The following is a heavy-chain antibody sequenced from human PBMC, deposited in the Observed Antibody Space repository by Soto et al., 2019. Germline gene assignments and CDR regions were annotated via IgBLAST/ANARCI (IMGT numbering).Heavy chain of an antibody. J-gene: IGHJ4*02. CDR3: AKVPRVGSNSWYAEGY. CDR2: ISYDGSNK. Sequence: QVQLVESGGGVVQPGRSLRLSCAASGFTFSSYGMHWVRQAPGKGLDWVAVISYDGSNKYYADSVKGRFTISRDNSKNSLYLQMNSLRAEDTAVYYCAKVPRVGSNSWYAEGYRGQGTLVTVSS. CDR1: GFTFSSYG. D-gene: IGHD6-13*01. V-gene: IGHV3-30*18.